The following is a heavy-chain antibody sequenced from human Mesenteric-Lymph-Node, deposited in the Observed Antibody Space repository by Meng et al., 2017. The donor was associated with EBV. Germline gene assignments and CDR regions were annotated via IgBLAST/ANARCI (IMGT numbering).Heavy chain of an antibody. V-gene: IGHV4-30-4*01. J-gene: IGHJ6*02. Sequence: QVQLQESGPGLVQPSHTLSVTCAVSGGSISSTNYYWSWIRQPPGKGLEWIGYILYSGTPYYNPSFKSRVVMSIDTSKNQLSLNLTSVTAPDTAVYYCSSTRSGYGYYYAMDVWGQGTTVTVSS. D-gene: IGHD5-12*01. CDR3: SSTRSGYGYYYAMDV. CDR1: GGSISSTNYY. CDR2: ILYSGTP.